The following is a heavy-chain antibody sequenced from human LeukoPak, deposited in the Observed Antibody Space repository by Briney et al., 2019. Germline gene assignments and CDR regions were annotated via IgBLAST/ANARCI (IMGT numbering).Heavy chain of an antibody. CDR3: ARWVVAAAGTPYYFDY. CDR1: GGSISSSSYH. CDR2: IYYSGST. Sequence: SETLSLTCTVSGGSISSSSYHWGWIRQPPGKGLEWIGSIYYSGSTYYNPSLKSRVTISVDTSKNQFSLKLSSVAAADTAVYYCARWVVAAAGTPYYFDYWGQGTLVTVSS. V-gene: IGHV4-39*07. J-gene: IGHJ4*02. D-gene: IGHD6-13*01.